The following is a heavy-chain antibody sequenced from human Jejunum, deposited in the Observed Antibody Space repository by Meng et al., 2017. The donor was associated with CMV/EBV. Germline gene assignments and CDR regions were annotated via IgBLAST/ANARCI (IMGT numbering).Heavy chain of an antibody. D-gene: IGHD1-14*01. V-gene: IGHV4-39*07. CDR1: GVSISSSYHY. CDR3: AKDVNPLNWFFDV. J-gene: IGHJ2*01. CDR2: ISHSGAT. Sequence: QSQGSGPGLVKPSVTLSLSCTVSGVSISSSYHYWAWVRQSPGKGLEWIGSISHSGATYYTPSLTSRLTMSVDTSKNQFSLKLSFVTAADTAVYYCAKDVNPLNWFFDVWGRGTLVTVSS.